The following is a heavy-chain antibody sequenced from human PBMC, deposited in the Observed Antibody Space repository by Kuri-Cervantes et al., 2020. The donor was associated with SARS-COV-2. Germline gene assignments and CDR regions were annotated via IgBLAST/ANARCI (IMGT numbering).Heavy chain of an antibody. V-gene: IGHV1-46*01. CDR3: ASSSWYAPFDY. CDR1: GYTFTSYY. D-gene: IGHD6-13*01. Sequence: ASVKVSCKASGYTFTSYYMHWVRQAPGQGLEWMGIINPSGGSTSYAQKFQGRVTMTRDTSTSTVYMELSRLRSDDTSVYYCASSSWYAPFDYWGQGTLVTVSS. J-gene: IGHJ4*02. CDR2: INPSGGST.